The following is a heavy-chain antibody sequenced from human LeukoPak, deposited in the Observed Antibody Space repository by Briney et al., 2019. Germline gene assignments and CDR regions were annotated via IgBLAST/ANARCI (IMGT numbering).Heavy chain of an antibody. CDR1: GFTFSSYA. Sequence: PGGSLRLSCAASGFTFSSYAMSWVRQAPGKGLEWVSAISGSGGSTYYADSVKGRFTISRDNSKNTLYLQMNSLRAEDTAVYYCARDSRGPWLAPGPYGMDVWGQGTTVTVSS. CDR2: ISGSGGST. D-gene: IGHD6-19*01. V-gene: IGHV3-23*01. J-gene: IGHJ6*02. CDR3: ARDSRGPWLAPGPYGMDV.